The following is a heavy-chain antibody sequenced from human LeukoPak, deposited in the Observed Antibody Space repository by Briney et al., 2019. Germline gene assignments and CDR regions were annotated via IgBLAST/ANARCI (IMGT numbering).Heavy chain of an antibody. V-gene: IGHV3-7*01. CDR2: IKEDGSQK. CDR3: VGGGFRYHY. Sequence: PGGSLRLSCATSGITFSNYWMSWVRQAPGKGLEWVAKIKEDGSQKYYVDSVKGRFSISRDNAKNSLYLQMNSLRAEDTAVYYCVGGGFRYHYWGQGTLVTVSS. J-gene: IGHJ4*02. D-gene: IGHD5-18*01. CDR1: GITFSNYW.